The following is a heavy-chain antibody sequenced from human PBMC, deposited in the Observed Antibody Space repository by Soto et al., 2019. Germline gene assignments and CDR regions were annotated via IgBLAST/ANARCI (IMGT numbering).Heavy chain of an antibody. CDR1: GDSISNFY. CDR2: FYTSGST. J-gene: IGHJ4*02. CDR3: ARDQYYFDL. Sequence: LSLTCTVSGDSISNFYWGWIRQPAGKGLEWIGRFYTSGSTNHNPSLKGRVTMSVDTSKNQFSLKLSSVTAADTAVYYCARDQYYFDLWGQGTLVTVSS. V-gene: IGHV4-4*07.